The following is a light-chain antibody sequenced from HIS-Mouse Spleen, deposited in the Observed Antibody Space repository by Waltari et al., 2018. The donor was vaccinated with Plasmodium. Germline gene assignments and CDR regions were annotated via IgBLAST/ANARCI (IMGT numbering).Light chain of an antibody. CDR1: AFNKKY. J-gene: IGLJ2*01. Sequence: SYELTQPPSVSVSPGQTARNPCSGDAFNKKYAYWYQQKSGQAPVLVIYEDSKRPSGIPERFSGSSSGTMATLTISGAQVEDEADYYCYSTDSSGNHRVFGGGTKLTVL. CDR3: YSTDSSGNHRV. CDR2: EDS. V-gene: IGLV3-10*01.